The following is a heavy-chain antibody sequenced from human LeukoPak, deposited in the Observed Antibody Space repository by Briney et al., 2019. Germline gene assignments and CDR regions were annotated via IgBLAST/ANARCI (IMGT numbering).Heavy chain of an antibody. J-gene: IGHJ3*02. Sequence: GGSLRLSCVASGFTFSNYWMSWVRQAPGKGLEWVASIKADGSEKYSVDSVKGRFTISRDNAKNSLYLQMNNLRVEDTAVYFYATSQTTSGRYGNAFDIWGQGTLVTVSS. V-gene: IGHV3-7*01. CDR2: IKADGSEK. CDR3: ATSQTTSGRYGNAFDI. D-gene: IGHD6-19*01. CDR1: GFTFSNYW.